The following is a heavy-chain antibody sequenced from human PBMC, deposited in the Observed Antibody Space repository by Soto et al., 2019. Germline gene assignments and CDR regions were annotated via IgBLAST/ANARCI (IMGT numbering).Heavy chain of an antibody. Sequence: QVQLQESGPGLVKPSETLSLTCTVSGDSISHDYWSWIRQPPGKGLELIGYIHYSGNTNYNPSLRSRVTMSIDASKYQFSLKLSSVTAADTAVYYCARAGSGYDYWGQGTLVTVSS. V-gene: IGHV4-59*01. J-gene: IGHJ4*02. D-gene: IGHD5-18*01. CDR2: IHYSGNT. CDR1: GDSISHDY. CDR3: ARAGSGYDY.